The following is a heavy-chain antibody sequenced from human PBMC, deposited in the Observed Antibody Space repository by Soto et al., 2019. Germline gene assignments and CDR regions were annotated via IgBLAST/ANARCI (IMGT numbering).Heavy chain of an antibody. J-gene: IGHJ4*02. CDR3: EHRPSYCSGGSCYSGFDY. CDR2: IYWYDDK. V-gene: IGHV2-5*01. D-gene: IGHD2-15*01. Sequence: QITLKESGPTLVKPTQTLTLTCTFSVFSLSTSVVGVGWIRQPPGKALEWLALIYWYDDKRYRPSLKSRLTITNDTSKNQVVLTMTNMDPVDTATYYCEHRPSYCSGGSCYSGFDYWGQGTLVTVSS. CDR1: VFSLSTSVVG.